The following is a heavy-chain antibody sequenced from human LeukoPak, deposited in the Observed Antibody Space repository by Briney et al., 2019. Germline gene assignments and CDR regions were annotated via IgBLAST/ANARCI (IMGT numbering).Heavy chain of an antibody. J-gene: IGHJ3*02. D-gene: IGHD6-13*01. CDR2: ISFDGSNK. CDR3: ARDWQWQQLDGDAFDI. V-gene: IGHV3-30*03. Sequence: GRSLRLSCAASGFTFSSYGMHWVRQAPGKGLEWVAVISFDGSNKYCSDSVKGRFTISRDNSKNTLYLQMNSLRAEDTAVYYCARDWQWQQLDGDAFDIWGRGTMVTVSS. CDR1: GFTFSSYG.